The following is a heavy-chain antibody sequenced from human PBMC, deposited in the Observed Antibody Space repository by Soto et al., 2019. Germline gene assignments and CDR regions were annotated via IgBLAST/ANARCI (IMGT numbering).Heavy chain of an antibody. J-gene: IGHJ6*02. Sequence: GGSLRLSCAASGFTFSSYSMNWVRQATGKGLEWVSSISSSTGYIYYADSVKGRFTISRDNAKNSLYLQMNSLRAEDTAVYYCAKMGYGGNYYYGMDVWGQGTTVTVSS. CDR3: AKMGYGGNYYYGMDV. CDR1: GFTFSSYS. V-gene: IGHV3-21*01. CDR2: ISSSTGYI. D-gene: IGHD2-15*01.